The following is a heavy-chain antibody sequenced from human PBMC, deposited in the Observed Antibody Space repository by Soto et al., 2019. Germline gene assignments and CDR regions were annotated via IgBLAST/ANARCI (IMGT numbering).Heavy chain of an antibody. D-gene: IGHD6-19*01. Sequence: RASVKVSCKASGFTFTSSAVQWVRQARGQRLEWIGWIVVGSGNTNYAQKFQERVTITRDMSTSTAYMELSSLRSEDTAVYYCAADSSGWYELDYWGQGTLVTVSS. CDR3: AADSSGWYELDY. J-gene: IGHJ4*02. CDR2: IVVGSGNT. CDR1: GFTFTSSA. V-gene: IGHV1-58*01.